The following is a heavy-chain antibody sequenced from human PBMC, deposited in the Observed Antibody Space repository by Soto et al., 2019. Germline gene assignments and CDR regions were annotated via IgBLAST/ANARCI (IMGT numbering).Heavy chain of an antibody. Sequence: GGSLRLSCAASGFTFSSYGMHWVRQAPGKGLEWVAVIWYDGSNKYYADSVKGRFTISRDNSKNTLYLQMNSLRAEDTAVYYCARDLDDILTGYPQYYFDYWGQGTLVTVSS. D-gene: IGHD3-9*01. J-gene: IGHJ4*02. CDR1: GFTFSSYG. CDR2: IWYDGSNK. V-gene: IGHV3-33*01. CDR3: ARDLDDILTGYPQYYFDY.